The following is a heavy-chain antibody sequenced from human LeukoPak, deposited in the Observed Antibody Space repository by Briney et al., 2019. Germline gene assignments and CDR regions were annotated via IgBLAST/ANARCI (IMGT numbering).Heavy chain of an antibody. D-gene: IGHD5-18*01. CDR3: ASGYSYGSSDY. CDR1: GGSISSSNW. V-gene: IGHV4-4*02. CDR2: IYTSGST. Sequence: SETLSLTCAVSGGSISSSNWWSWVRQPPGKGLEWIGRIYTSGSTNYNPSLKSRVTISVDTSKNQFSLKLSSVTAADTAVYYCASGYSYGSSDYWGQGTLVTVSS. J-gene: IGHJ4*02.